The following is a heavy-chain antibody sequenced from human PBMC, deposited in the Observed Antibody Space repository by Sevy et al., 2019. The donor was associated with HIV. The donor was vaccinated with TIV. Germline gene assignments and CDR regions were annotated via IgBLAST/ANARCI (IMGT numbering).Heavy chain of an antibody. CDR3: SRGGNVFHPLDY. Sequence: GGSLRLSCTTSGFTFGDYAMTWFRQAPGKGLEWVGFIRSKAYGATIEYAASMKGRFALSRDDSESIAYLQLNSLKTEDTAVYYCSRGGNVFHPLDYLGQGTLVTVSS. CDR2: IRSKAYGATI. J-gene: IGHJ4*02. D-gene: IGHD3-16*01. V-gene: IGHV3-49*03. CDR1: GFTFGDYA.